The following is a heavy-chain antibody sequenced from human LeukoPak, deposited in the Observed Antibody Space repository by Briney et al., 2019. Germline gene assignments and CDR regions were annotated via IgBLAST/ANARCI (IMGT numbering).Heavy chain of an antibody. J-gene: IGHJ4*02. V-gene: IGHV3-74*01. CDR1: GFTFSSYW. CDR2: INSDGSST. Sequence: PGGSLRLSCAASGFTFSSYWMHWVRQAPGKGLVWVSRINSDGSSTSYADSVKGRFTISRDNAKNTLYLQMNSLRAEDTAVYYCAKDSMWGEDYGDYVSYFDYCGQGTLVTVSS. D-gene: IGHD4-17*01. CDR3: AKDSMWGEDYGDYVSYFDY.